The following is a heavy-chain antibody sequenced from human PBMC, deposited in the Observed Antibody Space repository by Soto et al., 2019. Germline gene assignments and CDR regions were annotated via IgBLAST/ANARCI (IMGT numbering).Heavy chain of an antibody. D-gene: IGHD1-7*01. CDR3: ASRDPGTSVDY. V-gene: IGHV4-4*02. J-gene: IGHJ4*02. CDR2: FSRTGIT. CDR1: CGSFTSNSR. Sequence: SETLSLTCAVSCGSFTSNSRWTWVRQPAGQGLEWIVEFSRTGITHYNPSLNSRVTISLDKAENQFSLKVTSLTAADTAVYYCASRDPGTSVDYWGQGTLVTVSS.